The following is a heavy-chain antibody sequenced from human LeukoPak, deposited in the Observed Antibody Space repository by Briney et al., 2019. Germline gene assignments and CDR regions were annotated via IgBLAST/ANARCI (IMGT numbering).Heavy chain of an antibody. D-gene: IGHD3-9*01. CDR2: ISAYNGNT. J-gene: IGHJ6*02. V-gene: IGHV1-18*01. CDR3: ARDRHYDILTGYWDYYYYYGMDV. CDR1: GYTFTSYG. Sequence: EASVKVSCKASGYTFTSYGISWVRQAPGQGLEWMVWISAYNGNTNYAQKLQGRVTMTTDTSTSTAYMELRSLRSDDTAVYYCARDRHYDILTGYWDYYYYYGMDVWGQGTTVTVSS.